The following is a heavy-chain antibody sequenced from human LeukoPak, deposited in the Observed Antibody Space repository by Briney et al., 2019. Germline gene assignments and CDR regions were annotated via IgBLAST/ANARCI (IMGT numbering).Heavy chain of an antibody. CDR3: AEAAPNWGSYY. D-gene: IGHD7-27*01. CDR2: VSGSGGST. CDR1: GFTFSSYA. Sequence: PGGSLRLSCAASGFTFSSYAMSWVRLAPGKGVEWVSAVSGSGGSTYYADSVKGRFSISSDNSKNTLYLQMNSLRAEDTAVYYCAEAAPNWGSYYWGQGTLVTVSS. V-gene: IGHV3-23*01. J-gene: IGHJ4*02.